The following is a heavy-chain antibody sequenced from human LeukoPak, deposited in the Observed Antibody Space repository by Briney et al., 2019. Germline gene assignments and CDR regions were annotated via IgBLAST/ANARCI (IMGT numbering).Heavy chain of an antibody. J-gene: IGHJ3*02. Sequence: ASVKVSCKASGGTFSSYAISWVRQAPGQGLEWMRGIIPIFGTANYAQKFQGRVTITTDESTSTAYMELSSLRSEDTAVYYCARSVWAGYCTNGVCSNDAFDIWGQGTMVTVSS. CDR2: IIPIFGTA. V-gene: IGHV1-69*05. CDR1: GGTFSSYA. D-gene: IGHD2-8*01. CDR3: ARSVWAGYCTNGVCSNDAFDI.